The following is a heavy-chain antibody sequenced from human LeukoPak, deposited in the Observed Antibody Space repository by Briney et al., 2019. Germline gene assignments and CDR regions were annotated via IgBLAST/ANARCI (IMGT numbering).Heavy chain of an antibody. CDR3: ARERGSSWPSYYYYGLDV. J-gene: IGHJ6*02. Sequence: ASVKVSCQASGYTFPSYGISWVRQAPGQGLEWMGWISAYNGNTNYAQKLQGRVTMTTDTSTSTAYMELRSLRSDDTAVYYCARERGSSWPSYYYYGLDVWGQGTTVTVSS. D-gene: IGHD6-13*01. CDR2: ISAYNGNT. CDR1: GYTFPSYG. V-gene: IGHV1-18*01.